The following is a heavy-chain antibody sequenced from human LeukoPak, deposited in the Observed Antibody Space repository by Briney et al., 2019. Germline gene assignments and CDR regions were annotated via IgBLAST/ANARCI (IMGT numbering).Heavy chain of an antibody. CDR3: ARDSNYYDSSGWRTSRAFDI. CDR2: ISSSSSTI. V-gene: IGHV3-48*01. CDR1: GFTFSSYE. J-gene: IGHJ3*02. D-gene: IGHD3-22*01. Sequence: GGSLRLSCAASGFTFSSYEMNWVRQAPGKGLEWVSYISSSSSTIYYADSVKGRFTISRDNAKNSLYLQMNSLRAEDTAVYYCARDSNYYDSSGWRTSRAFDIWGQGTMVTVSS.